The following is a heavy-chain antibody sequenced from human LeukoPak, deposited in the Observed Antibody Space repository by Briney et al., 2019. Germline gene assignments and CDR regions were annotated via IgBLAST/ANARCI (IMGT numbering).Heavy chain of an antibody. CDR3: ASSLYTSVAYDY. J-gene: IGHJ4*02. Sequence: GASVKVSCKASGYTFTSYGISWVRQAPGQGLEWMGWISAYNGNTNYAQKLQGRVTMTRDTSTSTVYMELSSLRSEDTAVYYCASSLYTSVAYDYWGQGTLVTVSS. D-gene: IGHD3-16*02. V-gene: IGHV1-18*01. CDR1: GYTFTSYG. CDR2: ISAYNGNT.